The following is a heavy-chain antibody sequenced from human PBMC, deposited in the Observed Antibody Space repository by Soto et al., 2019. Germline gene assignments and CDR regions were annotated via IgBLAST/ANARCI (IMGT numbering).Heavy chain of an antibody. Sequence: QVQLVQSGAEVKKPGSSVKVSCKASGGTFSSYAISWVRQAPGQGLEWMGGIIPIFGTANYAQKVKGRVTITADESTSTVYMQLGSLRSEDTAVYYCASPGIAVAGRSWFDYCGQGTFVAVSS. V-gene: IGHV1-69*01. CDR3: ASPGIAVAGRSWFDY. CDR1: GGTFSSYA. J-gene: IGHJ4*02. CDR2: IIPIFGTA. D-gene: IGHD6-19*01.